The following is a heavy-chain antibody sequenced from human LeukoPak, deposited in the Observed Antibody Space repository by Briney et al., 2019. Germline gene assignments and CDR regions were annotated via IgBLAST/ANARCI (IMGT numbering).Heavy chain of an antibody. CDR2: IYPGDSDT. Sequence: GESLKISCKGSGYSFTSYWIGWVRQMPGEGLEWMGIIYPGDSDTRYSPSFQGQVTISADKSISTAYLQWSSLKASDTAMYYCARIGCSSTSCPTPFYYYYGMDVWGQGTTVTVSS. D-gene: IGHD2-2*01. V-gene: IGHV5-51*01. CDR1: GYSFTSYW. CDR3: ARIGCSSTSCPTPFYYYYGMDV. J-gene: IGHJ6*02.